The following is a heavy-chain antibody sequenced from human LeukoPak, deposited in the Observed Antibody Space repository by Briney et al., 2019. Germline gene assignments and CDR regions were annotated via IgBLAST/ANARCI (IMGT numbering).Heavy chain of an antibody. CDR2: IKPYNGNT. CDR1: GYTFSTYG. CDR3: ARPTGYGGGRYFDY. D-gene: IGHD3-9*01. J-gene: IGHJ4*02. Sequence: GASVKVSCKTSGYTFSTYGLNWVRQAPGQGLEWMGWIKPYNGNTEYAREFQDRVLMTTDTSTSTAYMELRSLRSDDTAVYYCARPTGYGGGRYFDYWGQGTLVTVSS. V-gene: IGHV1-18*01.